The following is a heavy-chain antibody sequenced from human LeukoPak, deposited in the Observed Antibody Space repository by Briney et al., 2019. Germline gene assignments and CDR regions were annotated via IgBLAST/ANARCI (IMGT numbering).Heavy chain of an antibody. Sequence: PSETLSLTCAVYGGSFSGWWSWIRQPPGKGLEWIGEIHHSGGTKYNPSLRSLDTISVDTSKRQISLKMTSVTAADTAMYYCARHNGCAFDIWVQERGVTASS. J-gene: IGHJ3*02. D-gene: IGHD2-8*01. V-gene: IGHV4-34*01. CDR3: ARHNGCAFDI. CDR1: GGSFSGW. CDR2: IHHSGGT.